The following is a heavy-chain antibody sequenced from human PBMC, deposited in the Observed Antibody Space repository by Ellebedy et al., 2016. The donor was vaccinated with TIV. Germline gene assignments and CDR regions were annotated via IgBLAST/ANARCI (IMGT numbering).Heavy chain of an antibody. CDR3: ARDTAVTGYGMDV. CDR1: GGSISSYF. D-gene: IGHD6-19*01. J-gene: IGHJ6*02. Sequence: MPGGSLRLSCTVSGGSISSYFWSWIRQPAGKGLQWIGRIYASGSTNYNPSLKSRVTMSVDTSRNQFSLKLSSVTAADTAVYYCARDTAVTGYGMDVWGQGTTVTVSS. V-gene: IGHV4-4*07. CDR2: IYASGST.